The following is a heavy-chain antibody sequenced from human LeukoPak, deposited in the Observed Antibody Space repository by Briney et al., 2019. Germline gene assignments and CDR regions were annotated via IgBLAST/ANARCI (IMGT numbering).Heavy chain of an antibody. CDR2: IWFDGSNK. J-gene: IGHJ4*02. V-gene: IGHV3-33*01. CDR3: ARARGSYNVGYDY. D-gene: IGHD1-26*01. Sequence: GRSLRLSCAASGFAFGSYGMHWVRQAPGKGLEWVAVIWFDGSNKYYADSVKGRFIISRDNSKKTLYLQMNSLRAEDTAVYYCARARGSYNVGYDYWGQGALVTVSS. CDR1: GFAFGSYG.